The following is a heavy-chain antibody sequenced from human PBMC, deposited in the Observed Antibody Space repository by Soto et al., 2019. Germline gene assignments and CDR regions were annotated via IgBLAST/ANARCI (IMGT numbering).Heavy chain of an antibody. J-gene: IGHJ5*02. CDR1: GFTFSSYS. D-gene: IGHD4-17*01. Sequence: EVQLVESGGGLVQPGGSLRLSCAASGFTFSSYSMNWVRQAPGKGLEWVSYISSSSSTIYYADSVRGRLTISRDNAKNSLYLQVNSLRDEDTGVYYCARDRTVTTFGPWGQGTLVTVSS. CDR2: ISSSSSTI. CDR3: ARDRTVTTFGP. V-gene: IGHV3-48*02.